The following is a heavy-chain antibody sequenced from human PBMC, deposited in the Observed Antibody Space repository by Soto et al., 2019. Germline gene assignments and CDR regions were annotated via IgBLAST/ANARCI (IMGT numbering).Heavy chain of an antibody. J-gene: IGHJ6*02. V-gene: IGHV4-59*01. CDR1: GGSISSYY. D-gene: IGHD3-10*01. CDR3: ARXRTYGSGSYYYYYGMDV. CDR2: IYYSGST. Sequence: SETLSLTCTVSGGSISSYYWSWIRQPPGKGLEWIGYIYYSGSTNYNPSLKSRVTISVDTSKNQFSLKLSSVTAADTAVYYCARXRTYGSGSYYYYYGMDVWGQGTTVTVSS.